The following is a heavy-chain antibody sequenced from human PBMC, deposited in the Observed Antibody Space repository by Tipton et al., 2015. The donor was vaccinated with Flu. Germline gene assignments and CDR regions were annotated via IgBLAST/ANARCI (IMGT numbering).Heavy chain of an antibody. CDR2: SYTSGST. V-gene: IGHV4-4*07. CDR3: ARASLPPMVRGVIRYFDL. Sequence: TLSLTCTVSGGSISSYYWSWIRQPAGKGLEWIGRSYTSGSTNYNPSLKSRVTMSVDTSKNQFSLKLRSVTAADTAVYYCARASLPPMVRGVIRYFDLWGRGTLVTVSS. D-gene: IGHD3-10*01. CDR1: GGSISSYY. J-gene: IGHJ2*01.